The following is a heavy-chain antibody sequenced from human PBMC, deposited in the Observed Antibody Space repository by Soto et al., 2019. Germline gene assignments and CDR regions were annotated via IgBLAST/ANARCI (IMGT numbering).Heavy chain of an antibody. J-gene: IGHJ4*02. Sequence: SVKVSCKASGGSFSSYAISWVRQAPGQGLEWMGGIIPIFGTANYAQKFQGRVTITADESTSTAYMELSSLRSEDTAVYYCAPTVGYSSGWYTAYWGQGTLVTVSS. V-gene: IGHV1-69*13. CDR2: IIPIFGTA. D-gene: IGHD6-19*01. CDR1: GGSFSSYA. CDR3: APTVGYSSGWYTAY.